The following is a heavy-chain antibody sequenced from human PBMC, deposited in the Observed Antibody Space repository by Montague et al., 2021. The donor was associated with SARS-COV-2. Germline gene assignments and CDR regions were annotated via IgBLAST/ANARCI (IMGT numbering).Heavy chain of an antibody. CDR3: AKASGVFYIDFFLGPGH. J-gene: IGHJ4*02. CDR2: ISSDGSKK. V-gene: IGHV3-30*18. CDR1: GFIFTNHG. D-gene: IGHD3-9*01. Sequence: SLRLSCATSGFIFTNHGMHWVRQAAGKGLEWVALISSDGSKKSYADSVKGRFTVSRDNSKNTVYLQMDSLRTEDTATYYCAKASGVFYIDFFLGPGHWGQGTLVTVSS.